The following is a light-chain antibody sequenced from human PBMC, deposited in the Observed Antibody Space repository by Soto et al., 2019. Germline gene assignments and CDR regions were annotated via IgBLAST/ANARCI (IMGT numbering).Light chain of an antibody. CDR1: QSVSSSY. V-gene: IGKV3-20*01. CDR2: GAS. CDR3: QQYGSSPKT. J-gene: IGKJ1*01. Sequence: EIVLTQSPGTLPLSPGERSTLSCRASQSVSSSYLAWYQQKPGQAPRLLIYGASSRATGIPDRFSGSGSGPDFTLTISRLEPEDFAVYYCQQYGSSPKTFGQGTKVEIK.